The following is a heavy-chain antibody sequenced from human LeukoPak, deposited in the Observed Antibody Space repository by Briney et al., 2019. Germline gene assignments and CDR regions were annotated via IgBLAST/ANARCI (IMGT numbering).Heavy chain of an antibody. CDR2: INHSGST. J-gene: IGHJ3*02. V-gene: IGHV4-34*01. Sequence: PSETLSLTCAVYGGSFSGYYWSWIRQPPGKGLEWIGEINHSGSTNYNPSLKSRVTISVDTSKNQFSLKLSSVTAADTAVYYCARGPILTDSDAFDIWGQGTMVTVSS. D-gene: IGHD3-9*01. CDR1: GGSFSGYY. CDR3: ARGPILTDSDAFDI.